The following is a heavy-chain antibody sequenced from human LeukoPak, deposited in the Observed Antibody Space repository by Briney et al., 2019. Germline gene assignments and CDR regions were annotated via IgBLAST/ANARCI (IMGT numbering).Heavy chain of an antibody. CDR2: IIPIFGTA. Sequence: ASVKVSCKASGGTFSSYAISWVRQAPGQGLEWMGGIIPIFGTANYAQKFQGRVTITADESTSTAYMELSSLRSEDTAVYYCARLNRPYCSSTSCYTYYYYMDVWGKGTTVTVSS. V-gene: IGHV1-69*13. D-gene: IGHD2-2*01. J-gene: IGHJ6*03. CDR3: ARLNRPYCSSTSCYTYYYYMDV. CDR1: GGTFSSYA.